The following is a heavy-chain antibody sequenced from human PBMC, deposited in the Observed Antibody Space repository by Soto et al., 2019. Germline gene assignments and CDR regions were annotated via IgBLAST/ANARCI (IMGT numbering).Heavy chain of an antibody. CDR3: ASTTASLRTGDFDY. CDR1: GDSMTYSY. V-gene: IGHV4-59*08. Sequence: ETLSLTCTVSGDSMTYSYWSWIRLPPGKGLEWVGYIYYSGSTNYNPSLKRRVTISVDTSKNQFSLKLNSVTAADTAVYYCASTTASLRTGDFDYWGQGTLVTVS. CDR2: IYYSGST. J-gene: IGHJ4*02. D-gene: IGHD4-4*01.